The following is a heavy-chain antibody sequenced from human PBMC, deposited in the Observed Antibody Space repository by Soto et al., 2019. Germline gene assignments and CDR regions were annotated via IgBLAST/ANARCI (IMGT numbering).Heavy chain of an antibody. Sequence: EVQLVESGGGLVQPGGSLRLSCAASGFTLSSYWMHWVRQAPGKGLVWISRINIDGSSTSYADSVKGGFTISRDNAKNTLYLAVNSLRAEDTAVYYCARSRDGYNFVGDCWGQGTLVTVSS. D-gene: IGHD5-12*01. V-gene: IGHV3-74*01. J-gene: IGHJ4*02. CDR2: INIDGSST. CDR3: ARSRDGYNFVGDC. CDR1: GFTLSSYW.